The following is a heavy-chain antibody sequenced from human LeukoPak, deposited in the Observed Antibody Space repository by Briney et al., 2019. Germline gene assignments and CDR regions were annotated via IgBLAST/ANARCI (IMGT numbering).Heavy chain of an antibody. D-gene: IGHD2-2*01. CDR3: ARDIVVVPAAPGYYYYYGMDV. CDR1: RGTFSSYA. V-gene: IGHV1-69*13. Sequence: ASVKVSRQASRGTFSSYAISWVGQAPGQGREGMGGIIPIFGTANYAQKFQGRVTITADESTSTAYMALSSLSSEDTAVYYCARDIVVVPAAPGYYYYYGMDVWGQGTTVAVSS. CDR2: IIPIFGTA. J-gene: IGHJ6*02.